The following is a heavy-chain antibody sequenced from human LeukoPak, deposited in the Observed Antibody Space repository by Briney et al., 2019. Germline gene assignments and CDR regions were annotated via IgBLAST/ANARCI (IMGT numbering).Heavy chain of an antibody. CDR3: ARGLVRGVNWFDP. V-gene: IGHV3-30*02. CDR1: GFTFSSYG. J-gene: IGHJ5*02. D-gene: IGHD3-10*01. Sequence: GGSLRLSCAASGFTFSSYGMHWVRQAPGKGLEWVAFIRYDGSNKYYADSVKGRFTISRDNSKNTLYLQMNSLRAEDTAVYYCARGLVRGVNWFDPWGQGTLVTVSS. CDR2: IRYDGSNK.